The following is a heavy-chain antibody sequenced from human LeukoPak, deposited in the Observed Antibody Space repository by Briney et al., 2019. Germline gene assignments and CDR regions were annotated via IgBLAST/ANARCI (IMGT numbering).Heavy chain of an antibody. CDR1: GFTFVSYW. D-gene: IGHD3-3*01. J-gene: IGHJ4*02. Sequence: GGSLRLSCRASGFTFVSYWMSWVREVPGKGLEWVANLNEDGSEKNHMDSVRGRFTIFRDNAKNSLYLQMNSLRVEDTAVYYCAIPTIFGNYFDYWGQGTLVTVSS. CDR3: AIPTIFGNYFDY. V-gene: IGHV3-7*01. CDR2: LNEDGSEK.